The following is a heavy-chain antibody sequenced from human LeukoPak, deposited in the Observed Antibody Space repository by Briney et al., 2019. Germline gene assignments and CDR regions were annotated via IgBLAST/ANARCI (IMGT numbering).Heavy chain of an antibody. Sequence: ASVKVSCKASGYTFTGYYMHWVRQAPGQGLEWMGWINPNSGGTNYAQKFQGRVTMTRDTSISTAYMELSRLRSDDTAVYYCARTWMGATKYWYFDLRGRGTLVTVSS. CDR2: INPNSGGT. CDR1: GYTFTGYY. CDR3: ARTWMGATKYWYFDL. D-gene: IGHD1-26*01. V-gene: IGHV1-2*02. J-gene: IGHJ2*01.